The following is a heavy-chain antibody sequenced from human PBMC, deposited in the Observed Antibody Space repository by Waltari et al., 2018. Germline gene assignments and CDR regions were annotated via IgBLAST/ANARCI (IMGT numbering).Heavy chain of an antibody. V-gene: IGHV3-48*01. CDR2: ISSSSSTI. CDR3: AAEGTDFSFDY. Sequence: EVQLVESGGGLVQPGGSLRLSCAASGFTLSSYSMNWVRQAPGKGLEWVSYISSSSSTIYYADSVKGRFTISRDNAKNSLYLQMNSLRAEDTAVYYCAAEGTDFSFDYWGQGTLVTVSS. J-gene: IGHJ4*02. CDR1: GFTLSSYS. D-gene: IGHD1-1*01.